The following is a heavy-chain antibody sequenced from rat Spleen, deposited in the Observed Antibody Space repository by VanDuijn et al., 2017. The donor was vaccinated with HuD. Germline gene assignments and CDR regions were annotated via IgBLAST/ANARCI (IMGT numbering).Heavy chain of an antibody. CDR3: TRAWIVMPTFDY. J-gene: IGHJ2*01. V-gene: IGHV5-29*01. CDR1: GFTFSRNG. CDR2: ISYDGSST. D-gene: IGHD1-12*01. Sequence: EVQLVESGGGLVQPGRSLKLSCAASGFTFSRNGMAWVRQAPTKGLEWVATISYDGSSTYYRDSVKGRFTISRDNAKSTLYLQMDSLRSEDTATYYCTRAWIVMPTFDYWGQGVMVTVSS.